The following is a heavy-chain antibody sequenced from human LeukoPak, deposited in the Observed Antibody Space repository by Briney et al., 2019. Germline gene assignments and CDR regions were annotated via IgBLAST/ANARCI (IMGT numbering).Heavy chain of an antibody. J-gene: IGHJ5*02. CDR3: AKVKGTHSRWILS. D-gene: IGHD2-2*03. Sequence: PGGSLRLSCAASGFTFSSYGMHWVRQAPGKGLEWVAFIRYDGSNKYYADSVKGRFTISRDNSKNTLYLQMNSLRAEDTAVYYCAKVKGTHSRWILSWGQGTLVTVSS. CDR2: IRYDGSNK. V-gene: IGHV3-30*02. CDR1: GFTFSSYG.